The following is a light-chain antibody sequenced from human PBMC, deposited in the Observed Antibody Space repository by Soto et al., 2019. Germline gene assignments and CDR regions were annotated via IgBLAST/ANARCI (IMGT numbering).Light chain of an antibody. CDR1: QTVSSSS. V-gene: IGKV3-20*01. J-gene: IGKJ1*01. CDR2: GAS. CDR3: QQYGVSPPT. Sequence: EIVLPQSPATRSLSPGERSTLSCMASQTVSSSSLAWYQQKPGQAPRLLIYGASNRATGIPDRFSGGGSGTDFTLTINRLEPEDFAVYCCQQYGVSPPTFGQGTKVDIK.